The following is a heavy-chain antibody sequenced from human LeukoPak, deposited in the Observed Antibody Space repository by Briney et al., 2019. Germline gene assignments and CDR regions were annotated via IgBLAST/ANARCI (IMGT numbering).Heavy chain of an antibody. CDR3: AREGITGTTVFAFDI. D-gene: IGHD1-7*01. Sequence: GASVNVSCKASGYTFTSYGISWVRQAPGQGLEWMGWISAYNGNTNNAQKLQGRVTMTTDTSTSTAYMELRSLRSDDTAVYYCAREGITGTTVFAFDIWGQGTMVTVSS. V-gene: IGHV1-18*01. CDR2: ISAYNGNT. CDR1: GYTFTSYG. J-gene: IGHJ3*02.